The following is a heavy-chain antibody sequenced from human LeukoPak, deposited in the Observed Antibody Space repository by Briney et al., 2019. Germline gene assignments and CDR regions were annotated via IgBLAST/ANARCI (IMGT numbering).Heavy chain of an antibody. V-gene: IGHV1-69*04. J-gene: IGHJ4*02. Sequence: ASVKVSCKASGGTFSSYAISWVRQAPGQGLEWMGRIIPILGIANYAQKFQGRVTMTRDTSISTAYMELSRLRSDDTAVYYCARDGDIVVVPAAIDYWGQGTLVTVSS. CDR3: ARDGDIVVVPAAIDY. CDR2: IIPILGIA. CDR1: GGTFSSYA. D-gene: IGHD2-2*02.